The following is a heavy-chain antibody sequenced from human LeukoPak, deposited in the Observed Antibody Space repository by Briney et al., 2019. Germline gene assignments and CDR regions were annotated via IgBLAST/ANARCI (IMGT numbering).Heavy chain of an antibody. CDR2: IVVCSGNT. Sequence: TSVKVSCKASGFTFTSSAVQWVRQARGQCLEWIGWIVVCSGNTNYAQKFQERVTITRDMSTSTAYMELSSLRSEDTAVYYCAADGGYQLLRHYYYGMDVWGKGTTVTVSS. CDR3: AADGGYQLLRHYYYGMDV. V-gene: IGHV1-58*01. CDR1: GFTFTSSA. J-gene: IGHJ6*04. D-gene: IGHD2-2*01.